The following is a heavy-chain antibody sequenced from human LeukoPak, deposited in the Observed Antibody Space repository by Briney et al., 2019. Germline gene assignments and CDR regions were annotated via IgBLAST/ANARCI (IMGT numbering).Heavy chain of an antibody. D-gene: IGHD6-13*01. Sequence: GGSLRLSCAASGFTFNNYGIHYVRQAPGKGLEWVAVISDDGRHKNYADSVKGRFTISRDNSNNTLYLQMNSPRVEDTGVYYCAKDRETTASGTFDYWGQGTLVTVSS. CDR1: GFTFNNYG. CDR2: ISDDGRHK. CDR3: AKDRETTASGTFDY. V-gene: IGHV3-30*18. J-gene: IGHJ4*02.